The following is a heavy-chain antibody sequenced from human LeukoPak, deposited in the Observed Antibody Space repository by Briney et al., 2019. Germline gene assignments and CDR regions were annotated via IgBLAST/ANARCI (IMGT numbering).Heavy chain of an antibody. D-gene: IGHD3-3*01. CDR1: GFTFSNAW. Sequence: GGSLRLSCAASGFTFSNAWMNWVRQAPGEGLEWVGRIQGKTDGGTTHYAAPVKGRFTISRDDSKNTLFLQMNSLKTEDTAMYYCVKDGVWGQGTLVTVSS. CDR3: VKDGV. CDR2: IQGKTDGGTT. J-gene: IGHJ4*02. V-gene: IGHV3-15*01.